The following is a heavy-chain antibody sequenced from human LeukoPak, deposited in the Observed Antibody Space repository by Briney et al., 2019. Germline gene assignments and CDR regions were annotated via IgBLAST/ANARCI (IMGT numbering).Heavy chain of an antibody. CDR2: IYSGGST. Sequence: GGSLRLSCAASGFTVSSNYMSWVRQAPGKGLEWVSVIYSGGSTYYADSVKGRFTISRDNSKNTLYLQRNSLRAEDTAVYYCAKDSAKKYDDYWGQGTLVTVSS. J-gene: IGHJ4*02. V-gene: IGHV3-53*01. D-gene: IGHD2/OR15-2a*01. CDR3: AKDSAKKYDDY. CDR1: GFTVSSNY.